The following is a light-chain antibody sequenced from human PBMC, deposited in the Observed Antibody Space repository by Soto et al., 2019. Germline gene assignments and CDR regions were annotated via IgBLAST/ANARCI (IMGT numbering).Light chain of an antibody. CDR2: AAS. CDR3: QQSHITTLFT. V-gene: IGKV1-39*01. J-gene: IGKJ2*01. CDR1: QNINSH. Sequence: DIQMTQSPSSLSASIGDRVTITCRASQNINSHLNWYHQKPGKAPKVLIYAASRLQSGFPFRFSGSGSGTEFALTISSPEPEDFATYYCQQSHITTLFTFGKGTKLQIK.